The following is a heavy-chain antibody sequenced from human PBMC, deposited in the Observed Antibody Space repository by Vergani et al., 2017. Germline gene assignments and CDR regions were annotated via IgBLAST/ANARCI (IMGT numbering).Heavy chain of an antibody. CDR3: ASAPWWGATVLEY. V-gene: IGHV4-30-4*08. D-gene: IGHD2-8*02. Sequence: QVQLQESGPGLVKPSQTLSLTCNVSGDSIISADYYWSWIRQPPGKGRERIGYIYYSGSTYYSPSLKSRVTISLETSKNHFSLRLTSVTAADTAVYYCASAPWWGATVLEYWGQGTLIPVSS. J-gene: IGHJ4*02. CDR2: IYYSGST. CDR1: GDSIISADYY.